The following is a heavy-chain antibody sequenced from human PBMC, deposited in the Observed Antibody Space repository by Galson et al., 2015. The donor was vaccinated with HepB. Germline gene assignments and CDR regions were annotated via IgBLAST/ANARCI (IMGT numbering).Heavy chain of an antibody. D-gene: IGHD3-10*01. V-gene: IGHV3-30-3*01. CDR3: AREGGSGSSFDY. CDR1: GFTFSSYA. CDR2: ISYDGSNK. Sequence: SLRLSCAASGFTFSSYAMHWVRQAPGKGLEWVAVISYDGSNKYYADSVKGRFTISRDNSKNTLYLQMNSLRAEDTAVYYCAREGGSGSSFDYWGQGTLVTVSS. J-gene: IGHJ4*02.